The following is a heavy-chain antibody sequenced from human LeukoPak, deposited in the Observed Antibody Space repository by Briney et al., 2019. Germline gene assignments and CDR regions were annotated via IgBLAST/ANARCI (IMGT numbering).Heavy chain of an antibody. J-gene: IGHJ4*02. CDR2: INPSGGST. CDR3: AREVGATPKYDY. V-gene: IGHV1-46*01. CDR1: GYTFTGYY. Sequence: ASVKVSCKASGYTFTGYYMHWVRQAPGQGLEWMGIINPSGGSTSYAQKFQGRVTMTRDMSTSTVYMELSSLRSEDTAVYYCAREVGATPKYDYWGQGTLVTVSS. D-gene: IGHD1-26*01.